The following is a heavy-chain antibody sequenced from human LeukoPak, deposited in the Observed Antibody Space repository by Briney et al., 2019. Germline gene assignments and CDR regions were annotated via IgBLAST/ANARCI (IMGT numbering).Heavy chain of an antibody. CDR3: AREVWGGGYVGTYSGSPSLDY. V-gene: IGHV3-20*04. Sequence: PGGSLRLSCAASGFTFDDYGMSWVRQAPGKGLEWVSGINWNGGNTGYADSVKGRFTISRDNAKNSLYLQMNSLRAEDTALYYCAREVWGGGYVGTYSGSPSLDYWGQGTLVTVSS. CDR2: INWNGGNT. CDR1: GFTFDDYG. J-gene: IGHJ4*02. D-gene: IGHD1-26*01.